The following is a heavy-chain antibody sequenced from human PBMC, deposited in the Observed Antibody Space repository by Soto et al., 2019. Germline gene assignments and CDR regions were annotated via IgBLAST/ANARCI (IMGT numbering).Heavy chain of an antibody. V-gene: IGHV3-9*01. D-gene: IGHD6-19*01. Sequence: GGSLRLSCAASGFTFDDYAMHWVRQAPGKGLEWVSGISWNSGSIGYADSVKGRFTISRDNAKNSLYLQMNSLRAEDTALYYCAKDSREGSSGWFDYWGQGTLVTVSS. CDR2: ISWNSGSI. J-gene: IGHJ4*02. CDR3: AKDSREGSSGWFDY. CDR1: GFTFDDYA.